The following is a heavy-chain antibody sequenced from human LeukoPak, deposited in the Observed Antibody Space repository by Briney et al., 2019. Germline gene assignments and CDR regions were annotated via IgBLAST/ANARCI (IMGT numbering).Heavy chain of an antibody. D-gene: IGHD4-17*01. V-gene: IGHV4-59*01. CDR1: GGSINNYY. J-gene: IGHJ4*02. CDR3: ARGGDYGDLRYFDC. CDR2: IYYRGSS. Sequence: PSETLSLTCTVSGGSINNYYWSWIRQPPGKGLEWIGYIYYRGSSNYNPSLKTRVTFSVDTSKNQFSLKLISVAATYSAVDYGARGGDYGDLRYFDCWGQGTEVTV.